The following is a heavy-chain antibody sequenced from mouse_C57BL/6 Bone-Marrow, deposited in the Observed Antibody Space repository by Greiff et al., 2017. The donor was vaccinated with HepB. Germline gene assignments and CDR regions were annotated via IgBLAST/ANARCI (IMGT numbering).Heavy chain of an antibody. Sequence: QVQLQQPGAELVKPGASVKMSCKASGYTFTSYWITWVKQRPGQGLEWIGDIYPGSGSTNYNEKFKSKATRTVVTFSSTAYMQLSSLTSEDAAVYYCARSYGWYFDVWGTGTTVTVSS. CDR3: ARSYGWYFDV. D-gene: IGHD1-1*01. CDR1: GYTFTSYW. J-gene: IGHJ1*03. CDR2: IYPGSGST. V-gene: IGHV1-55*01.